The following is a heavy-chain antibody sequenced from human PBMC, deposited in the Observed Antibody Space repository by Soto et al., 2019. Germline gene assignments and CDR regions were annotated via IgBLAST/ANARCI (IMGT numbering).Heavy chain of an antibody. V-gene: IGHV4-34*01. D-gene: IGHD5-12*01. CDR2: INNSGST. CDR1: GGSFSGYY. Sequence: SETLSLTCAVYGGSFSGYYWSWIRQPPGKGLEWIGEINNSGSTNYNPSLKSRVTISVDTSKNQFSPKMSSVTAAETAVYYCARGPRWLQTYYFDYWGQGTLVTV. J-gene: IGHJ4*02. CDR3: ARGPRWLQTYYFDY.